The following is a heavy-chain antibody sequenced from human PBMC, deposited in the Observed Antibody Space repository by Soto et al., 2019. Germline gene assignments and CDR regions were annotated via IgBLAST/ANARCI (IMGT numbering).Heavy chain of an antibody. V-gene: IGHV1-2*04. D-gene: IGHD3-9*01. CDR3: ARGPGGNLTGFRPPHDAFDI. J-gene: IGHJ3*02. CDR2: INPNSGGT. CDR1: GYTFTGYY. Sequence: QVQLVQSGAEVKKPGASVKVSCKASGYTFTGYYMHWVRQAPGQGLEWMGWINPNSGGTNYAQKFQGWVTMTRDTSXXTXYXXLSRLRSDDTAVYYCARGPGGNLTGFRPPHDAFDIWGQGTMVTVSS.